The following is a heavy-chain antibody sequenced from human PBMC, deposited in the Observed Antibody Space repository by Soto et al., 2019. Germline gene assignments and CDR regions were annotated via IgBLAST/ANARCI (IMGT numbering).Heavy chain of an antibody. CDR2: ISETGSHT. J-gene: IGHJ4*02. CDR1: GFTFTDYH. V-gene: IGHV3-11*06. CDR3: ARSLRATSPLTF. Sequence: GGSLRLSCEASGFTFTDYHMSWIRQAPGKGLEWVALISETGSHTAYAESVKGRFTISKDNARPSVFLQMNSLRSDDTAVYFCARSLRATSPLTFWGQGTPVTVSS. D-gene: IGHD7-27*01.